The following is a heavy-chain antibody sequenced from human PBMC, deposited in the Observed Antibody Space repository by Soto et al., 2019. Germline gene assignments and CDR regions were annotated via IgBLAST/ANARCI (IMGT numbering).Heavy chain of an antibody. D-gene: IGHD6-13*01. V-gene: IGHV3-23*01. CDR2: ISATDGST. Sequence: EVQLLESGGDLVQPGGSLRLSCAASGFSFSTYAMNWVRQTPGKGLEWVSGISATDGSTHYADSVRGRFTISRDNSKNTLYLQMNSLRAEDTALYYCAKDPCSSWYCKYFEYWGQGTLVTASS. CDR1: GFSFSTYA. J-gene: IGHJ4*02. CDR3: AKDPCSSWYCKYFEY.